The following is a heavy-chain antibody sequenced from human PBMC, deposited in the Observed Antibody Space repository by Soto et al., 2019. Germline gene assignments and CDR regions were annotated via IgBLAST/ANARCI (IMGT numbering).Heavy chain of an antibody. CDR1: GHTLTELS. V-gene: IGHV1-24*01. CDR2: FDPEDGET. CDR3: DAGGTRWLHSPGDY. J-gene: IGHJ4*02. Sequence: QVQLLQSGAEVKKPGASVKVSCKVSGHTLTELSMHWVRQAPGRGLEWMGGFDPEDGETIFAQKFQGRVTMTEDTSTDSTYMELTSLGSEDTAVYYCDAGGTRWLHSPGDYWGQGTLVTISS. D-gene: IGHD1-1*01.